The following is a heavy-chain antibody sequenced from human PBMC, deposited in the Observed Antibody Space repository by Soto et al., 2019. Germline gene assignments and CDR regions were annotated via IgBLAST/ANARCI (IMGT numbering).Heavy chain of an antibody. CDR3: AKVSVPAAIAYYYYGMDV. J-gene: IGHJ6*02. CDR2: ISYDGSNK. Sequence: GGPLRHSYAVAECTCGDYAMHWVRQAPGKGLEWVAVISYDGSNKYYADSVKGRFTISRDNSKNTLYLQMNSLRAEDTAVYYCAKVSVPAAIAYYYYGMDVWGQGTTVTVSS. V-gene: IGHV3-30*04. CDR1: ECTCGDYA. D-gene: IGHD2-2*01.